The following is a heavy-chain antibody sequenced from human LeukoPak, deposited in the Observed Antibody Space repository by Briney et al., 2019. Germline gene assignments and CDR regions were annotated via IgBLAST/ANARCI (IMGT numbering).Heavy chain of an antibody. Sequence: PSETLSLTCTGSGGSISTYYWSWIRLPPGKGLEWIGYIYYSGSTNYNPSLKSRVTISVDTSKNQFSLKLSSVTAADTAVYYCARGSDGYRTAFDIWGQGTMVTVSS. CDR1: GGSISTYY. V-gene: IGHV4-59*01. D-gene: IGHD5-24*01. CDR3: ARGSDGYRTAFDI. CDR2: IYYSGST. J-gene: IGHJ3*02.